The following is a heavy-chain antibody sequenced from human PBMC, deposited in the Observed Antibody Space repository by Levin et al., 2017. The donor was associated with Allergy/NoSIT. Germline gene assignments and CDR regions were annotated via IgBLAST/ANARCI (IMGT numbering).Heavy chain of an antibody. CDR2: IYYSGST. V-gene: IGHV4-59*01. Sequence: SETLSLTCTVSGGSISSYYWSWIRQPPGKGLEWIGYIYYSGSTNYNPSLKSRVTISVDTSKNQFSLKLSSVTAADTAVYYCARMWYSSGWSPSDYWGQGTLVTVSS. CDR1: GGSISSYY. CDR3: ARMWYSSGWSPSDY. D-gene: IGHD6-19*01. J-gene: IGHJ4*02.